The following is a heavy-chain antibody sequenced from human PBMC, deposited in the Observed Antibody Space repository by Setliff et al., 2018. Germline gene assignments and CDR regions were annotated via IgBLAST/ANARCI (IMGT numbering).Heavy chain of an antibody. CDR1: GGTFINYA. D-gene: IGHD2-2*01. V-gene: IGHV1-18*01. Sequence: ASVKVSCKASGGTFINYAISWVRQAPGQGLGWMGWISAYNGNTNYAQKLQGRVTMTTDTSTSTAYMELRSLRSDDTAVYYCARVLFHCSSTSCYLDAFDIWGQGTMVTVSS. CDR3: ARVLFHCSSTSCYLDAFDI. CDR2: ISAYNGNT. J-gene: IGHJ3*02.